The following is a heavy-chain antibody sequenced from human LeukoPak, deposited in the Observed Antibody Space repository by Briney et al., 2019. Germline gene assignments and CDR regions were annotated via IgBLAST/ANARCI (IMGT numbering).Heavy chain of an antibody. V-gene: IGHV4-59*01. CDR3: ARGVAGTGLGGAFDY. CDR1: GGSISSYN. D-gene: IGHD1-1*01. J-gene: IGHJ4*02. Sequence: SETLSLTCTVSGGSISSYNWSWIRQPPGKGLEWIGYIYYSGSTTYNPSLKSRVSISVDTSKNQFSLKLSSVTAADTAVYYCARGVAGTGLGGAFDYWGQGTLVTVSS. CDR2: IYYSGST.